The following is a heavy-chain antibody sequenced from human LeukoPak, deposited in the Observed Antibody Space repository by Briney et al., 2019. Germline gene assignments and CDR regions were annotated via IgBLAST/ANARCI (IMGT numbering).Heavy chain of an antibody. Sequence: RSGESLKISCKGSGYSFTSYWIGWVRQMPGKGLEWMGIIYPGDSDTRYSPSFQGQVTISADKSISTAYLQWSSLKASDTAMYYCARQAGSYYPDDAFDIWGQGTMVTVSS. D-gene: IGHD1-26*01. CDR3: ARQAGSYYPDDAFDI. CDR1: GYSFTSYW. J-gene: IGHJ3*02. CDR2: IYPGDSDT. V-gene: IGHV5-51*01.